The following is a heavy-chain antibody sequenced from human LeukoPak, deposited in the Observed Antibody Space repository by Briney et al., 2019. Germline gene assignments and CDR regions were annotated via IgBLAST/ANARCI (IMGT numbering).Heavy chain of an antibody. CDR1: GGSISSSSYY. CDR2: IYYSGST. V-gene: IGHV4-39*01. Sequence: SETLSLTCTVSGGSISSSSYYWGWIRQPPGKGLEWIGSIYYSGSTYYNPSLKSRVTISVDTSKNRFSLKLSSVTAADTAVYYCARHSFPYYYDSSGENWFDPWGQGTLVTVSS. J-gene: IGHJ5*02. D-gene: IGHD3-22*01. CDR3: ARHSFPYYYDSSGENWFDP.